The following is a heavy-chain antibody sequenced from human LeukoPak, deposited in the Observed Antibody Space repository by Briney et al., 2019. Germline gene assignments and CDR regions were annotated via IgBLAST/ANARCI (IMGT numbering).Heavy chain of an antibody. CDR2: ISGSGGST. J-gene: IGHJ4*02. V-gene: IGHV3-23*01. CDR3: AKDRGSVATLLNDY. D-gene: IGHD5-12*01. CDR1: GFTFSSYW. Sequence: GGSLRLSCAASGFTFSSYWMTWVRQAPGKGLEWVSAISGSGGSTYYADSVKGRFTISRDNSKNTLYLQMNSLRAEDTAVYYCAKDRGSVATLLNDYWGQGTLVTVSS.